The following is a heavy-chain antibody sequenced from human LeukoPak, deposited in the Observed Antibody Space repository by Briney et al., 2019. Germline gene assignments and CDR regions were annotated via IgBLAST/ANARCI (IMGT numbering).Heavy chain of an antibody. J-gene: IGHJ5*02. Sequence: PGRSLRLSGAASGFTLDHYAMHWVRQAQGKGLEWVSGISGNSGSIGYADSVKGRFTISRDNAKNSLYPQMNSLRAEDTALYYCAKGGIAAAGLQNWFDPWGQGTLVTVSS. CDR2: ISGNSGSI. V-gene: IGHV3-9*01. D-gene: IGHD6-13*01. CDR1: GFTLDHYA. CDR3: AKGGIAAAGLQNWFDP.